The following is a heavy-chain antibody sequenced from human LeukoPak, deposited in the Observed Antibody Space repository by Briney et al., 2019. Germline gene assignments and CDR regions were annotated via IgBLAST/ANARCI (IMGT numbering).Heavy chain of an antibody. V-gene: IGHV1-18*01. CDR3: TREALQGVIVHFDY. J-gene: IGHJ4*02. CDR2: ISAYNGNT. CDR1: GYTSTSYG. D-gene: IGHD3-16*02. Sequence: ASVKVSCKASGYTSTSYGISWVRQAPGQGLEWMGWISAYNGNTNYAQKLQGRVTMTTDTSTSTAYMELRSLRSDDTAVYYCTREALQGVIVHFDYWGQGTLVTVSS.